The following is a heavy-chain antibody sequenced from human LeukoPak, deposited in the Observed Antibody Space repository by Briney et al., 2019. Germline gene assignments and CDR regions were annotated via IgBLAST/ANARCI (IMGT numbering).Heavy chain of an antibody. Sequence: ASVKVSCKASGYTFTSYYMHWVRQAPGQGLEWMGIINPSGGSTSYAQKFQGRVTMTRDTSTSTAYMELSSLRSEDTAVYYCASRYVNTVTNEEGGYWGQGTLVTVSS. CDR1: GYTFTSYY. D-gene: IGHD4-17*01. J-gene: IGHJ4*02. CDR3: ASRYVNTVTNEEGGY. V-gene: IGHV1-46*01. CDR2: INPSGGST.